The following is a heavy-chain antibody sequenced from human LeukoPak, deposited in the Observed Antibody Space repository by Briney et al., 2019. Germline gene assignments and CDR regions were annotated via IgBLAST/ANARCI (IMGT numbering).Heavy chain of an antibody. D-gene: IGHD2-2*01. V-gene: IGHV1-69*13. CDR1: GGTFSSYA. J-gene: IGHJ4*02. CDR2: IIPIFGTA. CDR3: ARARVIVVVPAAAGYFDY. Sequence: ASVKVSCKASGGTFSSYAISWVRQAPGQGLEWMGGIIPIFGTANYAQKFQGRVTITADESTSTAYMELSSLRSEDTAVYYCARARVIVVVPAAAGYFDYWGQGTLVTVSS.